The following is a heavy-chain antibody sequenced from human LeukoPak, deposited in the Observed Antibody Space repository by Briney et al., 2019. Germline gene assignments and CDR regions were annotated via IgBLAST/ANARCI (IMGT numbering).Heavy chain of an antibody. CDR3: ARWVTADRGKKDAFDI. V-gene: IGHV5-51*01. CDR1: GYTFINYW. J-gene: IGHJ3*02. Sequence: GESLKISCKASGYTFINYWIHWVRQMPGKGLEWMGSIHPDDSDTRYSPSFRGQVTISVDKSINTAYLQWRNLMASDTAIYHCARWVTADRGKKDAFDIWGQGTMVTVSS. D-gene: IGHD2-21*02. CDR2: IHPDDSDT.